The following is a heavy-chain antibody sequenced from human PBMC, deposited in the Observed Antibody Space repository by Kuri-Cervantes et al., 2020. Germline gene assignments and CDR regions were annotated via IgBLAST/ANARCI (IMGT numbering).Heavy chain of an antibody. J-gene: IGHJ4*02. Sequence: ESLKISCTVSGGSISSSSYYWGWIRQPPGKGLEWIGSIYYSGSTYYNPSLKSRVTISVDTSKNQFSLTLSSVTAADAAVYYCTRAGTVVTAIPYYFDYWGQGALVTVSS. CDR2: IYYSGST. V-gene: IGHV4-39*07. CDR3: TRAGTVVTAIPYYFDY. D-gene: IGHD2-21*02. CDR1: GGSISSSSYY.